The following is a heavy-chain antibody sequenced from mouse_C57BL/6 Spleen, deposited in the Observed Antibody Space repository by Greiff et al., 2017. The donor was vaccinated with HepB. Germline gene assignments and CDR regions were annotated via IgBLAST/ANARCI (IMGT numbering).Heavy chain of an antibody. Sequence: VQLQQSGPELVKPGASVKISCKASGYTFTDYYINWVKQSHGKSLEWIGDINPNNGGTSYNQKFKGKATLTVDKSSSTAYMELRSLTSEDSAVYYCARSQANWDAWFAYWGQGTLVTVSA. CDR1: GYTFTDYY. CDR2: INPNNGGT. V-gene: IGHV1-26*01. D-gene: IGHD4-1*01. J-gene: IGHJ3*01. CDR3: ARSQANWDAWFAY.